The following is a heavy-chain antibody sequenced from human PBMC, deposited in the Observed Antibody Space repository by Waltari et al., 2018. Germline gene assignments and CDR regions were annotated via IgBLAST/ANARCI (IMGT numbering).Heavy chain of an antibody. CDR2: INHSGST. CDR1: GGSFSGYY. V-gene: IGHV4-34*01. Sequence: QVQLQQWGAGLLKPSETLSLPCAVYGGSFSGYYWSWIRQPPGKGLEWIGEINHSGSTNYNPSLKSRVTISVDTSKNQFSLKLSSVTAADTAVYYCARKLRFLEWLARLGAFDIWGQGTMVTVSS. CDR3: ARKLRFLEWLARLGAFDI. J-gene: IGHJ3*02. D-gene: IGHD3-3*01.